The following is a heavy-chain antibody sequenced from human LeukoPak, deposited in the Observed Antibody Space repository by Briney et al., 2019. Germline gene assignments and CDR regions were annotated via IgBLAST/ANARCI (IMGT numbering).Heavy chain of an antibody. J-gene: IGHJ4*02. CDR3: ARGDYSDYVTLDY. V-gene: IGHV3-74*01. D-gene: IGHD4-11*01. CDR1: GFIFSSYW. Sequence: PGGSLRLSCAASGFIFSSYWMHWVRQAPVKGLVWVSRINSEGTRTSYADSVRGRFTISRDNAKNTLYLQMNSLRAEDTAVYYCARGDYSDYVTLDYWGQGTLVAVSS. CDR2: INSEGTRT.